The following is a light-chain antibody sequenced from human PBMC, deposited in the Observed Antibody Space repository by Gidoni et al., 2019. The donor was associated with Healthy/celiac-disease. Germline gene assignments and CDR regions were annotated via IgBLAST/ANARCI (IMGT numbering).Light chain of an antibody. CDR3: QQYYSYPRI. V-gene: IGKV1-8*01. J-gene: IGKJ2*01. CDR1: QGISSY. Sequence: AIRMTQSPSSFSASTGDRVTITCRASQGISSYLAWYQQKPGKAPKLLIYAASTLQSGVPSRFSGSGSGTDFTLTISCLQSEDFATYYCQQYYSYPRIFGQXTKLEIK. CDR2: AAS.